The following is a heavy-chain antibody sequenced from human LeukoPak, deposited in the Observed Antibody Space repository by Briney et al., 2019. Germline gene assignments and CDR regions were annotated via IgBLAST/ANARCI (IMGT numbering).Heavy chain of an antibody. V-gene: IGHV3-48*03. Sequence: PGGSLRLSCAASGFTFSSYEMNWVRQAPGKGLEWVSYISGSSTYYADSVRGRFTISRDNAKNSLYLQMNSLRAEDMAVYYCARCPRSSDAFDIWGQGTMVTVSS. J-gene: IGHJ3*02. CDR2: ISGSST. CDR3: ARCPRSSDAFDI. CDR1: GFTFSSYE.